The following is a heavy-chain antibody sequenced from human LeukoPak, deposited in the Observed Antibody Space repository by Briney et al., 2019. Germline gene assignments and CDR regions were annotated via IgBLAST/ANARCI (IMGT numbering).Heavy chain of an antibody. CDR2: ISGSGGST. Sequence: GGSLRLSCAASGFTFSDYYMSWVRQAPGKGLEWVSAISGSGGSTYYADSVKGRFTISRDNSKNTLYLQMNSLRAEDTAVYYCAKDRSGSSRGFNYFDYWGQGTLVTVSS. D-gene: IGHD1-26*01. V-gene: IGHV3-23*01. J-gene: IGHJ4*02. CDR3: AKDRSGSSRGFNYFDY. CDR1: GFTFSDYY.